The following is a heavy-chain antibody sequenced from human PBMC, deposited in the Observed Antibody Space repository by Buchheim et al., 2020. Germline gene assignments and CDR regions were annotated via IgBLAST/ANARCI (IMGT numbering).Heavy chain of an antibody. D-gene: IGHD3-3*01. CDR1: GGSISSYY. V-gene: IGHV4-59*12. CDR2: IYYSGST. Sequence: QVQLQESGPGLVKPSETLSLTCTVSGGSISSYYWSWIRQPPGKGLEWIGYIYYSGSTNYNPSLKSRVTISVDTSKNQFSLKLSAVTAADTAVYYCARGEAGSGYGFDYWGQGTL. CDR3: ARGEAGSGYGFDY. J-gene: IGHJ4*02.